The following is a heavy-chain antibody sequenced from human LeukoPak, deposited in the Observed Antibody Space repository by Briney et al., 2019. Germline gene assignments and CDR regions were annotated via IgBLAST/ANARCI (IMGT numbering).Heavy chain of an antibody. Sequence: ASVKVSCKASGYAFTGYYMHWVRQAPGQGLEWMGWINPNSGGTNYAQKFQGRVTMTRDTSISTAYMELSRLRSDDTAVYYCARGEDRIAAAGTDYWGQGTLVTVSS. CDR1: GYAFTGYY. D-gene: IGHD6-13*01. V-gene: IGHV1-2*02. CDR3: ARGEDRIAAAGTDY. CDR2: INPNSGGT. J-gene: IGHJ4*02.